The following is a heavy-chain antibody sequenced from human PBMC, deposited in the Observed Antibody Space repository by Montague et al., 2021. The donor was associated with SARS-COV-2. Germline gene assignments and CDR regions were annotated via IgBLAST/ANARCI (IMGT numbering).Heavy chain of an antibody. CDR3: VRQPGPWLPREGFWFDP. V-gene: IGHV4-39*01. CDR2: IYYSGST. CDR1: GGSISSTSYY. J-gene: IGHJ5*02. D-gene: IGHD6-19*01. Sequence: SETLSLTCTVSGGSISSTSYYWGWIRQPPGKGLEWIGSIYYSGSTYYNPSLKSRVTISVDTSNNQFSLKLSSVTAADTAVYYCVRQPGPWLPREGFWFDPWGQGTLVTVSS.